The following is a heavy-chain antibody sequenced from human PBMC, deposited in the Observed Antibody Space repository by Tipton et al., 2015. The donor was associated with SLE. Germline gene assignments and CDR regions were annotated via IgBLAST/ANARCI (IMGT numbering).Heavy chain of an antibody. CDR3: AGMGKQQLATYYYYGMDV. CDR2: ISSSSSTI. J-gene: IGHJ6*02. D-gene: IGHD6-13*01. Sequence: SLRLSCAASGFTFSDYYMSWVRQAPGKGLEWVSYISSSSSTIYYADSVKGRFTISRDNAKNSLYLQMNSLRAEDTAVYYCAGMGKQQLATYYYYGMDVWGQGTTVTVSS. V-gene: IGHV3-11*04. CDR1: GFTFSDYY.